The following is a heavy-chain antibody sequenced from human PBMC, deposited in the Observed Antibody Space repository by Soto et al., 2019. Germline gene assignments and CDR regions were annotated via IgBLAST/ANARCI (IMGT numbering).Heavy chain of an antibody. Sequence: ASVKVSCKASGYTFTSYDINWVRQATGQGLEWMGWMNPNSGNTGYAQKFQGRVTMTRNTSISTAYMELSSLRSEDTAVYYCARAEGYYDFRSGSSAARFDPWGQGTLLTV. CDR3: ARAEGYYDFRSGSSAARFDP. CDR1: GYTFTSYD. J-gene: IGHJ5*02. CDR2: MNPNSGNT. V-gene: IGHV1-8*01. D-gene: IGHD3-3*01.